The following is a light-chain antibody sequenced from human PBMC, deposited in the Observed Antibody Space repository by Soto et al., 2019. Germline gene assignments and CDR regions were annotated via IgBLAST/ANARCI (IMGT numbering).Light chain of an antibody. CDR3: GTWDSSLSAV. CDR1: SSNIGNNY. V-gene: IGLV1-51*02. J-gene: IGLJ2*01. CDR2: ENN. Sequence: QAVVTQPPSVSAAPGQKVTISCSGSSSNIGNNYVSWYQHLPGTAPKLLIYENNKRPSGIPDRFSGSKSGTSATLGITGLQTGDEADYYCGTWDSSLSAVFGGGTKLTVL.